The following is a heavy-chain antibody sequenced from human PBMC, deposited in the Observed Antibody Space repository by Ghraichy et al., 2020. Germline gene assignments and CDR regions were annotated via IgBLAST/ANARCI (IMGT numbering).Heavy chain of an antibody. D-gene: IGHD7-27*01. CDR3: ARHWDYFDY. V-gene: IGHV4-39*01. Sequence: SETLSLTCTVSGGSLSIRCFYWVWIRQPPGRELEWIGSIYYSGSPYYNPSLQSRVTISVATSKNQFSLRLTSVTAADTAAYYCARHWDYFDYWGQGILVTVSP. J-gene: IGHJ4*02. CDR1: GGSLSIRCFY. CDR2: IYYSGSP.